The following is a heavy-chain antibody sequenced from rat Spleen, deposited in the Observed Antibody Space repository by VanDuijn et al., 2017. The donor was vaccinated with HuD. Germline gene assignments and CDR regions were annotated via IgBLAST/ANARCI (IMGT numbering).Heavy chain of an antibody. CDR2: ISTGGVGT. Sequence: EVQLVESGGGLVQPGRSMKLSCAASGFSFSNFPMAWVRQAPTKGLDWVATISTGGVGTYYRDSVKGRFTISRDIAKSTLYLQMDSLGSEDTATYYCARRHYGYTDYFDYWGQGVMVTVSS. D-gene: IGHD1-11*01. J-gene: IGHJ2*01. V-gene: IGHV5-25*01. CDR1: GFSFSNFP. CDR3: ARRHYGYTDYFDY.